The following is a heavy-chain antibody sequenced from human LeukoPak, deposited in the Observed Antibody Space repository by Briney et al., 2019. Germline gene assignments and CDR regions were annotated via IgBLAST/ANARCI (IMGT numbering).Heavy chain of an antibody. CDR2: IYSGGST. Sequence: GGSLRLSCAVSGFTVSSNYMSWVRQAPGKGLEWVSVIYSGGSTYYADSVKGRFTISRDNSKNTLYLQMNSLRAEDTAVYYCAKLGRISSVFYYDYWGQGTLVTVSS. D-gene: IGHD6-6*01. CDR1: GFTVSSNY. CDR3: AKLGRISSVFYYDY. J-gene: IGHJ4*02. V-gene: IGHV3-53*01.